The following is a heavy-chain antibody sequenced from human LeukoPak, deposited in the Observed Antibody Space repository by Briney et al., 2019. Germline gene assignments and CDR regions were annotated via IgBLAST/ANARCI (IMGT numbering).Heavy chain of an antibody. J-gene: IGHJ4*02. CDR3: ARVSDGTPYYYFDY. CDR2: IYYSGST. CDR1: GGSISSYY. Sequence: KSSETLSLTCTVSGGSISSYYWSWIRQPPGKGPEWIGYIYYSGSTNYNPSLKSRVTISVDTSKNQFSLKLSSVTAADTAVYYCARVSDGTPYYYFDYWGQGTLVTVSS. D-gene: IGHD1/OR15-1a*01. V-gene: IGHV4-59*01.